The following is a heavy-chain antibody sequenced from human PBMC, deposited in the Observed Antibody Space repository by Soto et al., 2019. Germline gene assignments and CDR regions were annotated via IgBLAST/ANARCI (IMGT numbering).Heavy chain of an antibody. V-gene: IGHV1-18*04. CDR1: GYTFTNYG. CDR2: ISAYNDNT. D-gene: IGHD5-12*01. J-gene: IGHJ5*02. CDR3: ARHHGPTTSENWFDP. Sequence: GASVKVSCKASGYTFTNYGISWVRQAPGQGLEWMGWISAYNDNTNYAQKLQGRVTMTTDTSTTTAYMELRSLTSDDTAVYYCARHHGPTTSENWFDPWGQGTLVTVSS.